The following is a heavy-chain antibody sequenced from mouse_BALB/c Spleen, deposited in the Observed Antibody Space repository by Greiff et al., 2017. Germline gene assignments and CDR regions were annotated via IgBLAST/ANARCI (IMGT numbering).Heavy chain of an antibody. D-gene: IGHD2-10*01. J-gene: IGHJ4*01. V-gene: IGHV1S81*02. Sequence: QVQLQQPGAELVKPGASVKLSCKASGYTFTSYWMHWVKQRPGQGLEWIGEINPSNGRTNYNEKFKSKATLTVNKSSSTAYMQLSSLTSEDSAVYYCATYFLYAMDYWGQGTSVTVSS. CDR2: INPSNGRT. CDR3: ATYFLYAMDY. CDR1: GYTFTSYW.